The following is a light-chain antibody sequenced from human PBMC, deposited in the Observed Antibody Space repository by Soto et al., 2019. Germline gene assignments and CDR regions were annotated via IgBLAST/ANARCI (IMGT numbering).Light chain of an antibody. CDR2: DDN. CDR3: GQWDSRLSASV. CDR1: SANIGGNS. V-gene: IGLV1-51*01. J-gene: IGLJ1*01. Sequence: QSVLTQPPSVSAAPGQKVTISCSGSSANIGGNSVSWYQQLPGTAPKLLIYDDNKRPSGITDRFSGSKSGTSATLGITGFQTGDEAHYYCGQWDSRLSASVFATGPK.